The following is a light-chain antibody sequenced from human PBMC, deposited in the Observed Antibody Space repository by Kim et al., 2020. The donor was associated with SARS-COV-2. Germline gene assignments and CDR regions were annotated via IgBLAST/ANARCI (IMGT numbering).Light chain of an antibody. CDR1: QGISNY. V-gene: IGKV1-17*03. J-gene: IGKJ1*01. CDR3: LQHNDYPRT. CDR2: VAS. Sequence: DIQMTQSPSAMSASVGDRVTITCRASQGISNYLAWFQQKPGKVPKRLIYVASNLQNGVPSRFSGSGSGTEFTLTGSSLQPEDFAICSCLQHNDYPRTFGQGTKVDIK.